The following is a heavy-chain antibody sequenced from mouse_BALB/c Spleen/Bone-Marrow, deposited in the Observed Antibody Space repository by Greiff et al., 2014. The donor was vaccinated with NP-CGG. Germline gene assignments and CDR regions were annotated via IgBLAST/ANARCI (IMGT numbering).Heavy chain of an antibody. Sequence: EVQLQQSGAELVKPGASVKLSCTASGFNIKDTYMHWVKQRPEQGLEWIGRIDPANGNTKYDPKFQGKATITADTSSNTAYLQLSSLKSEDTAVYYCAAYYYGSSQFAYWGQGTLVTVSA. CDR3: AAYYYGSSQFAY. V-gene: IGHV14-3*02. CDR2: IDPANGNT. J-gene: IGHJ3*01. D-gene: IGHD1-1*01. CDR1: GFNIKDTY.